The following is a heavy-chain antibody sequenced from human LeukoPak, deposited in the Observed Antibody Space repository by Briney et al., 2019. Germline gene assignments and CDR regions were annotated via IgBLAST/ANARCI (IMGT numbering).Heavy chain of an antibody. CDR2: IDPNSGGT. D-gene: IGHD3-16*01. J-gene: IGHJ6*03. V-gene: IGHV1-2*02. CDR3: ARVGGSRYYYYMDV. CDR1: GYTFTGYY. Sequence: ASVKVSCMASGYTFTGYYMHWVRQAPGQGLEWMGWIDPNSGGTNYAQKFQGRVTMTRDTSISTAYMELSRLRSDDTAVYYCARVGGSRYYYYMDVWGKGTTVTVSS.